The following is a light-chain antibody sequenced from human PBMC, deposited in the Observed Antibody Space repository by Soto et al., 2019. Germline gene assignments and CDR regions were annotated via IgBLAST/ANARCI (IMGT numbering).Light chain of an antibody. J-gene: IGKJ1*01. CDR2: GAS. Sequence: EIVMTQSPATLSVSPGERVILSCRASQSVSSNLAWYQQRPGQAPRLLIYGASTRATGIPARFSGSGSGTEFTLTISSLQSEDFAVYFCQQYDTWTWTFGLGTKVDIK. CDR1: QSVSSN. V-gene: IGKV3-15*01. CDR3: QQYDTWTWT.